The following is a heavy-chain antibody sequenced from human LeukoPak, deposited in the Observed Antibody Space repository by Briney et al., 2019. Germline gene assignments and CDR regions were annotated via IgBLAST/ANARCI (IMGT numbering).Heavy chain of an antibody. Sequence: SETLSLTCAVYGGSFSGYYWSWIRQPPGKGLEWIGEINHSGSTNYNPSLKSRVPISVDTSKNQFSLKLSSVTAADTAVYYCARSSYYDFWSGYSPIDYWGQGTLVTVSS. CDR2: INHSGST. CDR1: GGSFSGYY. V-gene: IGHV4-34*01. D-gene: IGHD3-3*01. J-gene: IGHJ4*02. CDR3: ARSSYYDFWSGYSPIDY.